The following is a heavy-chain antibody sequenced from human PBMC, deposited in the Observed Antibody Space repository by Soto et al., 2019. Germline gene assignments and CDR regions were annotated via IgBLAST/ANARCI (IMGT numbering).Heavy chain of an antibody. Sequence: ARYLRLSCPASGHTFSTYAMNCVRQPPWKGLEWDSVLCRRAGITNYADSVKGRFTIYRDNSKNTLYLQMNSLGAEDTAVYYCARRGAYDPSDIWGQGTMGTVSS. J-gene: IGHJ3*02. CDR3: ARRGAYDPSDI. V-gene: IGHV3-23*01. CDR1: GHTFSTYA. CDR2: LCRRAGIT. D-gene: IGHD3-16*01.